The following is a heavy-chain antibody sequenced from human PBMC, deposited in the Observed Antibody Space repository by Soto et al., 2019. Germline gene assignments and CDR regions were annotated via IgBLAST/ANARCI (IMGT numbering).Heavy chain of an antibody. Sequence: QLQLQESGPGLVKPSETLSLTCTVSGGSISSSSYYWGWIRQPPGKGLEWIGSIYYSGSTYYNPSLKSGVTISVETYKNQFSLKLSSVTAADTAVYYCARQIDGYNDYWGQGTLVTVSS. CDR3: ARQIDGYNDY. D-gene: IGHD5-12*01. CDR2: IYYSGST. CDR1: GGSISSSSYY. V-gene: IGHV4-39*01. J-gene: IGHJ4*02.